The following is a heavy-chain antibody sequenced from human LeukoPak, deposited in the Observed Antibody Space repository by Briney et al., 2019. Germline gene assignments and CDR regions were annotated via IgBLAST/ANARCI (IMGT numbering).Heavy chain of an antibody. Sequence: GGSLRLSCAASGFTFSSYSMNWVRQAPGKRLEWVSSISSSSSYIYYADSVKGRFTISRDNAKNSLYLQMNSLRAEDTAVYYCARDQGPYNWNYGFFDYYYYYYMDVWGKGTTVTVSS. V-gene: IGHV3-21*01. CDR1: GFTFSSYS. CDR3: ARDQGPYNWNYGFFDYYYYYYMDV. D-gene: IGHD1-7*01. J-gene: IGHJ6*03. CDR2: ISSSSSYI.